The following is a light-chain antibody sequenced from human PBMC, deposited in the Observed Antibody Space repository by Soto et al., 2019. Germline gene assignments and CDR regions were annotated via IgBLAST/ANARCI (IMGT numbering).Light chain of an antibody. CDR2: GTS. J-gene: IGKJ1*01. CDR3: QQYGKSRWT. CDR1: QSVSSSY. V-gene: IGKV3-20*01. Sequence: PGERATLSCRASQSVSSSYLAWYQQTPGQAPRLLIYGTSNRAAGIPDRFSGSGSGTDFTLTISRLEPEDFAVYYCQQYGKSRWTFGQGTKVDIK.